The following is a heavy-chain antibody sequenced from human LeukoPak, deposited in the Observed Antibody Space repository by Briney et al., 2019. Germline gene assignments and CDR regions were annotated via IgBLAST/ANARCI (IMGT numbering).Heavy chain of an antibody. J-gene: IGHJ4*02. CDR1: AYTFTRYG. V-gene: IGHV1-69*05. CDR2: IIPMLGTA. D-gene: IGHD2-15*01. Sequence: GASVKVSCKASAYTFTRYGISWVRQAPGQGLEWMGGIIPMLGTANYAQKFQGRVTMTTDESTSTAYMELRSLRSDDTAVYYCARASGGSCYSFGCYFDYWGQGTLVTVSS. CDR3: ARASGGSCYSFGCYFDY.